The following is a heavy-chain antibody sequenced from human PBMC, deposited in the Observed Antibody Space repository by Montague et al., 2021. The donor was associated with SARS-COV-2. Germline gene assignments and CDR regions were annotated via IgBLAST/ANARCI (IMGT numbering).Heavy chain of an antibody. Sequence: SETLSLTCTVSGGSIDSFYWSWIRRPPGKGLEWIGCIFHSGRPYYNPSLKSRVSMSVDTSKNQVSLRLSSLTAADTAVYYCARGGYYDNTGYYSDYYYNMDVWGQGTTVTVSS. J-gene: IGHJ6*02. CDR3: ARGGYYDNTGYYSDYYYNMDV. CDR2: IFHSGRP. V-gene: IGHV4-59*01. CDR1: GGSIDSFY. D-gene: IGHD3-22*01.